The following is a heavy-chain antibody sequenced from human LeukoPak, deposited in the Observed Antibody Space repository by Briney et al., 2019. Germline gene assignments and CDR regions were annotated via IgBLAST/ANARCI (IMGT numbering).Heavy chain of an antibody. D-gene: IGHD6-6*01. J-gene: IGHJ4*02. CDR1: GGSISSYS. CDR3: ARRSTLENFFDS. V-gene: IGHV4-59*08. Sequence: SETLSLTCTVSGGSISSYSWSWIRQPPGKGLEWIGNIYYTGSTNYNPSLKSRVTMSVDSSKGQLSLKLTSLTAADSAVYYCARRSTLENFFDSWGQGTPVTVSS. CDR2: IYYTGST.